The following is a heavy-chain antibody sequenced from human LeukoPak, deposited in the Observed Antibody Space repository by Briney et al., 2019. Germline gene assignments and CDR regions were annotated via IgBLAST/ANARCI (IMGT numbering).Heavy chain of an antibody. CDR3: ARYNGYAHFDY. CDR1: GGSISSYY. CDR2: IHYSGST. V-gene: IGHV4-59*08. Sequence: PSETLSLTCTVSGGSISSYYWSWIRQPPGKGLEFIGYIHYSGSTDCKPSLKSRVTISLDTSKSQFSLRLSSVTAADTAVYYCARYNGYAHFDYWGQGTLVTVSS. J-gene: IGHJ4*02. D-gene: IGHD5-12*01.